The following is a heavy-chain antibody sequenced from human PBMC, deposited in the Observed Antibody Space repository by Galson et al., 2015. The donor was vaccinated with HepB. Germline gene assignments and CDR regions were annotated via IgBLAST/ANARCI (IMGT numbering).Heavy chain of an antibody. CDR3: ARRELELQLDY. Sequence: SVKVSCKASGYTFTSYAMHWVRQAPGQRLEWMGWINAGNGITKYSQKFQGRVTITRDTSASTAYMELSSLRSEDTAVYYCARRELELQLDYWGQGTLVTVSS. J-gene: IGHJ4*02. CDR2: INAGNGIT. CDR1: GYTFTSYA. V-gene: IGHV1-3*01. D-gene: IGHD1-7*01.